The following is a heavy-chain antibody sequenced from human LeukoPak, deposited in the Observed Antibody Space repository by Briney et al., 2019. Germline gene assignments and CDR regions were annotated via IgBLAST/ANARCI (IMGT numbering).Heavy chain of an antibody. CDR3: ARIPKRYCSSTSCYSDY. D-gene: IGHD2-2*02. CDR2: INPNSGGT. Sequence: PEASVKVTCKASGYTFTGYYMHWVRQAPGQGLEWMGWINPNSGGTNYAQKFQGRVTMTRDTSISTAYMELSRLGSDDTAVYYCARIPKRYCSSTSCYSDYWGQGTLVTVSS. CDR1: GYTFTGYY. J-gene: IGHJ4*02. V-gene: IGHV1-2*02.